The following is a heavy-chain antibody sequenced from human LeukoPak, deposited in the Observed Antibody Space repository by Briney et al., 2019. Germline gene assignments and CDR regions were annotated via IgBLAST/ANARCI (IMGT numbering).Heavy chain of an antibody. J-gene: IGHJ6*02. CDR1: GDTVSSYRAA. CDR3: ARAEGEHAGYGMDV. Sequence: SQTLSLTCAISGDTVSSYRAAWNWIRRSPSIGLEWLGRTYYRSKWYNDYAVSVKSRITINPDTSKNQFSLQLNSVTPEDTAVYYCARAEGEHAGYGMDVWGQGTTVTVSS. CDR2: TYYRSKWYN. D-gene: IGHD1/OR15-1a*01. V-gene: IGHV6-1*01.